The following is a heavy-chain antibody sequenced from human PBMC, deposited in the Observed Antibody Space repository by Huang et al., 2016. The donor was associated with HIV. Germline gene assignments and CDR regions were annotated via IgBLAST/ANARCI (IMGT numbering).Heavy chain of an antibody. V-gene: IGHV4-34*01. CDR3: AREIMISFGGPFDP. Sequence: QVQLHQWGAGLLKPSETLSLTCAVYGGSFSRYSWIWSRQSPGKGLEWIGQINHRGTTTYNPSLKSRVTMSVDTSKNQFSLKLNAVTAADTAVYYCAREIMISFGGPFDPWGQGTLVTVSS. J-gene: IGHJ5*02. D-gene: IGHD3-16*01. CDR2: INHRGTT. CDR1: GGSFSRYS.